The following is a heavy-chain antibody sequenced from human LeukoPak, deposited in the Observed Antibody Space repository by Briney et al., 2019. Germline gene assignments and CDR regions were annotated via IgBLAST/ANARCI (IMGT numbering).Heavy chain of an antibody. CDR1: GYTFTGYY. D-gene: IGHD3-3*01. J-gene: IGHJ5*02. CDR3: ARDQTSYYDFWSGYYMGWFDP. V-gene: IGHV1-2*02. CDR2: INPNSGGT. Sequence: GASVKVSCKASGYTFTGYYMHWVRLAPGQGLEWMGWINPNSGGTNYAQKFQGRVTMTRDTSISTAYMELSRLRSDDTAVYYCARDQTSYYDFWSGYYMGWFDPWGQGTLVTVSS.